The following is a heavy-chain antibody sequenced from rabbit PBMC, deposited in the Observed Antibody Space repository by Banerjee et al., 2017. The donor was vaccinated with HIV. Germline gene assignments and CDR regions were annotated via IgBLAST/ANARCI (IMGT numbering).Heavy chain of an antibody. CDR3: ARGTGAVGPFNL. V-gene: IGHV1S40*01. Sequence: QSLEESGGDLVKPGASLTLTCTASGFSFSDNRYMCWVRQAPGKGLEWIACIYTGDGATYYASWAKGRFTISKTSSTTVTLQMTSLTAADTATYFCARGTGAVGPFNLWGQGTLVTVS. D-gene: IGHD7-1*01. CDR2: IYTGDGAT. CDR1: GFSFSDNRY. J-gene: IGHJ4*01.